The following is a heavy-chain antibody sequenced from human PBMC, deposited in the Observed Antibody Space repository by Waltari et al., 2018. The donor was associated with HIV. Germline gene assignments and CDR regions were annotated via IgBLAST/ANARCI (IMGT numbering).Heavy chain of an antibody. CDR3: ARERDYSISFDY. V-gene: IGHV1-2*06. Sequence: VQLVQCGGEVKKPGASVKVTCEASGYTFTDYYMHWVRQAPGQGLEWMGRINPNSGGTNSAQKFQGRVTMTRDTSISTAYMELSRLRSDDTAVYYCARERDYSISFDYWGQGTLVTVSS. J-gene: IGHJ4*02. D-gene: IGHD4-4*01. CDR1: GYTFTDYY. CDR2: INPNSGGT.